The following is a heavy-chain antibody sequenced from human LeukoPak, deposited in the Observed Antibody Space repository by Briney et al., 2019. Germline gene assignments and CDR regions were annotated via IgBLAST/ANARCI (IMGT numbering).Heavy chain of an antibody. J-gene: IGHJ6*04. V-gene: IGHV3-30*02. D-gene: IGHD4-23*01. Sequence: SGGSLRLSCAASGFTFSSYGMHWVRQAPGKGLEWVAFIRYDGSNKYYADSVKGRFTISRDNSKNTLYLQMNSLRAEDTAVYYRASDGGVTGGVWGKGTTVTVSS. CDR2: IRYDGSNK. CDR3: ASDGGVTGGV. CDR1: GFTFSSYG.